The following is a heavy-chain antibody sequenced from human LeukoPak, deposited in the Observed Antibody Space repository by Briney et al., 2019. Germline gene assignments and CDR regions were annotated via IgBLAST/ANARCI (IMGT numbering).Heavy chain of an antibody. D-gene: IGHD3-22*01. J-gene: IGHJ4*02. V-gene: IGHV3-23*01. Sequence: GGSLRLSCAASGFTFSSYAMSWVRQAPGKGLEWVSAISGSGGSTYYADSVKGRFTISRDNSKNTLYLQMNSLRAEDTAVYYCAKSSYYDASGYYREFYFDSWGQGTLVTVSS. CDR1: GFTFSSYA. CDR2: ISGSGGST. CDR3: AKSSYYDASGYYREFYFDS.